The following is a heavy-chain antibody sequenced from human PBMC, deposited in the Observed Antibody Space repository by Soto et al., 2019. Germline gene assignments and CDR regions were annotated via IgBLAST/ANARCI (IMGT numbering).Heavy chain of an antibody. J-gene: IGHJ4*02. CDR2: VYFNGKT. Sequence: QLQLQESGPGLVKPSETLSLTCNVSGVSISDTSYYWGWIRQPPGKGLEWIGTVYFNGKTFYNPSLKSRLTISVDRSKNQISLSLTSVTAADTAVYYCARQASYWGQGTLVAVSS. CDR1: GVSISDTSYY. CDR3: ARQASY. V-gene: IGHV4-39*01.